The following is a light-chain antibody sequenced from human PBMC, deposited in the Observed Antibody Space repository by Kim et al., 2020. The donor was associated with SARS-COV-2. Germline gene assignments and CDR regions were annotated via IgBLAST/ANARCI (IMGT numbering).Light chain of an antibody. CDR2: YDN. CDR3: QVWDSNSDHPV. J-gene: IGLJ3*02. Sequence: SYELTQPHSVSVAPGKSAAITCGGNNIGIKSVHWYQQKAGQAPVLVIDYDNDRPSGIPERFSGSNSGNTATLTISRVDAGDEADYYCQVWDSNSDHPVFGGGTKLTVL. CDR1: NIGIKS. V-gene: IGLV3-21*04.